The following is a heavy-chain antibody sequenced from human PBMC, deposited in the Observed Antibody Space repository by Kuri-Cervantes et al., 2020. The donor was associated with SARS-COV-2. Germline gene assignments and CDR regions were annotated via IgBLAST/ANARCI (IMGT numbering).Heavy chain of an antibody. Sequence: GGSLRLSCSVSGFTFADYWMAWVRQAPGGGLETVANIKYDEGEKHHLDSAKGRFIISRDNAENSLFLQMNSLRVEDTAMYYCVRKPAAGFDFWGLGTLVTVSS. D-gene: IGHD1-14*01. V-gene: IGHV3-7*03. J-gene: IGHJ4*02. CDR3: VRKPAAGFDF. CDR2: IKYDEGEK. CDR1: GFTFADYW.